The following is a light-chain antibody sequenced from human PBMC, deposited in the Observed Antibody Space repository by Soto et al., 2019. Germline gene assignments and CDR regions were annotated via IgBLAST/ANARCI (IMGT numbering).Light chain of an antibody. CDR1: QSVKNF. CDR2: GAS. J-gene: IGKJ4*01. Sequence: LVFTQSPATLSLSPVERATLSCMASQSVKNFLAWYQQKPGQAPRLLIYGASTRATGVPARFSGSGSGTEFILTISSLQSEDFAVYYCQQYSKWPLTFGGGTKVDIK. V-gene: IGKV3-15*01. CDR3: QQYSKWPLT.